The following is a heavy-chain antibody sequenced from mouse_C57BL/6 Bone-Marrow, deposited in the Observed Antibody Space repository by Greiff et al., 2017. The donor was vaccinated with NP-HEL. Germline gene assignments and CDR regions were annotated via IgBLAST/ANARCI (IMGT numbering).Heavy chain of an antibody. V-gene: IGHV1-50*01. Sequence: VQLQQPGAELVKPGASVKLSCKASGYTFTSYWMQWVKQRPGQGLEWIGEIDPSDSYTNYNQKFKGKATLTVDTSSSTAYMQLSSLTSEDSAVYYCARGRVYYDPAWFAYWGQGTLVTVSA. CDR2: IDPSDSYT. CDR3: ARGRVYYDPAWFAY. CDR1: GYTFTSYW. J-gene: IGHJ3*01. D-gene: IGHD2-4*01.